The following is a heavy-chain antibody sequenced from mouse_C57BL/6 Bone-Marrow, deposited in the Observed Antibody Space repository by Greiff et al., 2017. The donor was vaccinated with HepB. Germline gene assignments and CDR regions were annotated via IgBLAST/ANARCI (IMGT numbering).Heavy chain of an antibody. V-gene: IGHV1-61*01. Sequence: VQLQQPGAELVRPGSSVKLSCKASGYTFTSYWMDWVKQRPGQGLEWIGNIYPSDSETHYNQKFKDKATLTVDKSSSTAYMQLSSLTSEDSAVYYCARSNLSMDYWGQGTSVTVSS. CDR1: GYTFTSYW. D-gene: IGHD6-1*01. J-gene: IGHJ4*01. CDR2: IYPSDSET. CDR3: ARSNLSMDY.